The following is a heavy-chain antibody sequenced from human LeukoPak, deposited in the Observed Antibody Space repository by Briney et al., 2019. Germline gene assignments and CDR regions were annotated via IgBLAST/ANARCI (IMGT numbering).Heavy chain of an antibody. CDR1: GGSFSGYY. D-gene: IGHD3-10*01. Sequence: SETLSLTCAVFGGSFSGYYWSWIRQSPGKGLEWIGEINHSGSTKYNPSLKSRVTISVDTSKNHFSLKLSSVTAADTAVYYCARLPVRGVGGYYQDQYMDVWGKGTTVTVSS. J-gene: IGHJ6*03. CDR2: INHSGST. V-gene: IGHV4-34*01. CDR3: ARLPVRGVGGYYQDQYMDV.